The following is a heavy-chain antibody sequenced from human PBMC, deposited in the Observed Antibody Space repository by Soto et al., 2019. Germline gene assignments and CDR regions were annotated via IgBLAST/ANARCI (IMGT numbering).Heavy chain of an antibody. J-gene: IGHJ6*02. D-gene: IGHD1-1*01. CDR3: ARVNLRVGYYYYGMDV. CDR2: IYYSGST. V-gene: IGHV4-59*01. CDR1: GGSISSYY. Sequence: SETLSLTCTVSGGSISSYYWSWIRQPPGKGLEWIGYIYYSGSTSYNPSLKSRVTISVDTSKNQFSLKLSSVTAADTAVYYCARVNLRVGYYYYGMDVWGQGTTVTVSS.